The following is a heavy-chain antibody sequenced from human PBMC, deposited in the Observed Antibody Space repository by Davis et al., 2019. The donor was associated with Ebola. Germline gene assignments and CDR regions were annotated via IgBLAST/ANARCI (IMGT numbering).Heavy chain of an antibody. J-gene: IGHJ6*02. Sequence: GESLKISCAASGFTFDDYGMSWVRQAPGKGLEWVSGINWNGGSTGYADSVKGRFTISRDNAKNSLYLQMNSLRAEDTALYYCARVGEMVVAATRYYYYGMDVWGQGTTVTVPS. D-gene: IGHD2-15*01. CDR1: GFTFDDYG. CDR2: INWNGGST. V-gene: IGHV3-20*04. CDR3: ARVGEMVVAATRYYYYGMDV.